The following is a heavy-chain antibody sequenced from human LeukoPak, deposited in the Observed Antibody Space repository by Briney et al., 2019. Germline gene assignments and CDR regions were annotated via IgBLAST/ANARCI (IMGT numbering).Heavy chain of an antibody. J-gene: IGHJ4*02. CDR3: AKQSAGSAAWYSLHYDF. Sequence: GGSLRLSCAASGFTLSSYAMTWVRQAPGRGLEWVSSIDGGGGGTYYADSVKGRFTISRDNSKDTLYLQMNGLRAEDTAVYFCAKQSAGSAAWYSLHYDFWGQGTLVTVSS. V-gene: IGHV3-23*01. CDR1: GFTLSSYA. CDR2: IDGGGGGT. D-gene: IGHD6-13*01.